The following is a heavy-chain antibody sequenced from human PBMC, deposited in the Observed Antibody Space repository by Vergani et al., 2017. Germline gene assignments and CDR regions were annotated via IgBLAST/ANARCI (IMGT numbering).Heavy chain of an antibody. D-gene: IGHD1-1*01. J-gene: IGHJ6*02. CDR1: GFSLSTSGVG. V-gene: IGHV2-5*01. CDR3: AHSPVGTTARDYYYGMDV. Sequence: QITLKESGPTLVKPTQTLTLTCTFSGFSLSTSGVGVGWIRQPPGKALEWLALIYWNDDKRYSPSLKSRLTITKDTSKNQVVLTRTNMDPVDTATYYCAHSPVGTTARDYYYGMDVWGQGTTVTVSS. CDR2: IYWNDDK.